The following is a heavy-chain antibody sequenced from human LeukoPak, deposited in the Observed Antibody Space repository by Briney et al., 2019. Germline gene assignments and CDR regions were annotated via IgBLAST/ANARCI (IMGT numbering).Heavy chain of an antibody. Sequence: PSETLSLTCTVSGGSISSYYWSWIRQPPGKGLEWIGYIYYSGSTNYNPSLKSRVTISVDTSKNQFSLKLSSVTAADTAVYYCARGGQQRAGYYYGMDVWGQGTTVTVSS. CDR1: GGSISSYY. V-gene: IGHV4-59*01. J-gene: IGHJ6*02. CDR3: ARGGQQRAGYYYGMDV. D-gene: IGHD6-25*01. CDR2: IYYSGST.